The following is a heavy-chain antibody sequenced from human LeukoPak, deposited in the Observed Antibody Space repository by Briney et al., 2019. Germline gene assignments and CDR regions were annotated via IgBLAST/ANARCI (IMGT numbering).Heavy chain of an antibody. D-gene: IGHD1-7*01. J-gene: IGHJ6*03. CDR1: GFTFSSYA. Sequence: PGRSLRLSCAGSGFTFSSYAMHWVRQAPGKGLEWVAVISYDGSNKYYADSVKGRFTISRDNAKNSLYLQMNSLGAEDTALYYCARVNWSGLNYVSYYYYMDVWGKGTTVTVSS. CDR3: ARVNWSGLNYVSYYYYMDV. V-gene: IGHV3-30*04. CDR2: ISYDGSNK.